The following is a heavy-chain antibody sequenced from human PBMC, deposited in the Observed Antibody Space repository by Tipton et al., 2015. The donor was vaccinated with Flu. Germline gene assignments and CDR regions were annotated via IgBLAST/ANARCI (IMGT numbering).Heavy chain of an antibody. D-gene: IGHD5-12*01. Sequence: QLVQSGGGLVQPGGSLRLSCAVSGFTFNRYAMSWVRQAPGKGLEWVSTISNSGRSTYYADSVKGRFTISRDYSKLYLQMNGLRAEDTAIYYCAKVIPEIVAGLDSWGQGTLVTVSS. CDR2: ISNSGRST. J-gene: IGHJ4*02. CDR1: GFTFNRYA. CDR3: AKVIPEIVAGLDS. V-gene: IGHV3-23*04.